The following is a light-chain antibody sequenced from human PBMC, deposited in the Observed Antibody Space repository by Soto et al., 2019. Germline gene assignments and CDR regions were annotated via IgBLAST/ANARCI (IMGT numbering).Light chain of an antibody. CDR1: SSDVGGYNY. Sequence: QSALTQPASVSGSPGQSITISCTGTSSDVGGYNYVSWYQQHPGKAPKFMIYDVSNRPSGVSSRFSGSKSGNTASLTISGLQAEDEADYYCRSYTSTSTYVIFGKGTKLTVL. CDR2: DVS. V-gene: IGLV2-14*03. CDR3: RSYTSTSTYVI. J-gene: IGLJ2*01.